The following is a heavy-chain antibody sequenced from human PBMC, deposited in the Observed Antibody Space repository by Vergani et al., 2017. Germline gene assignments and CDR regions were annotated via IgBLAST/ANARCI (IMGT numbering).Heavy chain of an antibody. CDR1: GGTFSSYA. CDR3: ARGVVGYDYVWGSWYYYYGMDV. CDR2: IIPIFGTA. J-gene: IGHJ6*02. Sequence: QVQLVQSGAEVKKPGSSVKVSCKASGGTFSSYAISWVRQAPGQGLEWMGGIIPIFGTANYAQKFPGRVTITADESTRTAYMELSSRRSEDTAVYYCARGVVGYDYVWGSWYYYYGMDVWGQGTTVTVSS. D-gene: IGHD3-16*01. V-gene: IGHV1-69*01.